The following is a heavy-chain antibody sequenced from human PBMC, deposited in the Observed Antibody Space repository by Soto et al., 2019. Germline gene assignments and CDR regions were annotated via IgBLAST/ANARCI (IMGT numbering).Heavy chain of an antibody. CDR2: VSHDGRNT. CDR3: AKGGRQWLVTSDFNY. Sequence: GGSLRLSCAASGFTFSDYAMHWVRQAPGKGLERVAVVSHDGRNTHYADSVKGRSTISRDSSKNTVSLEMTSLRAEDTAVYYCAKGGRQWLVTSDFNYWGQGALVTVSS. CDR1: GFTFSDYA. D-gene: IGHD6-19*01. J-gene: IGHJ4*02. V-gene: IGHV3-30*18.